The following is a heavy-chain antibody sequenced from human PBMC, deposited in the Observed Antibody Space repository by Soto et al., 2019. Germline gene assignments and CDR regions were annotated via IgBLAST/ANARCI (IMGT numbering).Heavy chain of an antibody. CDR2: ISWNSGSI. J-gene: IGHJ6*03. D-gene: IGHD3-10*01. Sequence: GGSLRLSCAASGFTFDDYAMHWVRQAPGKGLEWVSGISWNSGSIGYADSVKGRFTISRDNAKNPLYLQMNSLRAEDTALYYCAKDDGSGTHYYYYMDVWGKGTTVTVSS. CDR1: GFTFDDYA. CDR3: AKDDGSGTHYYYYMDV. V-gene: IGHV3-9*01.